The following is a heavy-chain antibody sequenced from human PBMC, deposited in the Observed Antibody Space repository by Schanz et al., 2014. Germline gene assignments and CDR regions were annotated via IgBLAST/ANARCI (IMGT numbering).Heavy chain of an antibody. CDR3: ARGEWSTSQFDY. D-gene: IGHD2-2*01. J-gene: IGHJ4*01. CDR2: IGPASDP. CDR1: GLTVGDAW. V-gene: IGHV3-13*05. Sequence: EVRLVESGGGLVKPGGSLRLSCAVSGLTVGDAWMSWVRQAPGKGLEWVSGIGPASDPYYAGSVKGRFTISRENGKNSLYLQMNSLRAGDTAVYYCARGEWSTSQFDYWGHGTLVTVSS.